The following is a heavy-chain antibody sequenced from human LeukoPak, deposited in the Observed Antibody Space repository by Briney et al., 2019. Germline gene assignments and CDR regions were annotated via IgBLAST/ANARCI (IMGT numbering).Heavy chain of an antibody. CDR2: IYYSGST. CDR3: AEAAPSGGWFGGGNGYYYYMDV. J-gene: IGHJ6*03. V-gene: IGHV4-59*01. Sequence: PSETLSLTCTVSGGSISSAYWSCIRQPPGKGLEWIGFIYYSGSTNYNPSLKSRVTISVESSRKQFSLRLNSVTASDTAVYYCAEAAPSGGWFGGGNGYYYYMDVWGKGTTVTVSS. CDR1: GGSISSAY. D-gene: IGHD3-16*01.